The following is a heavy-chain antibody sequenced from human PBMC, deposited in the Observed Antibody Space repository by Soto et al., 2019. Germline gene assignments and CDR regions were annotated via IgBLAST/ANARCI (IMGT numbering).Heavy chain of an antibody. D-gene: IGHD3-3*01. Sequence: LRLSCAASGFALSGYAMHWVSQAPGKGLEWVATISNDGTNEAYAASVKGRINISRAESENKVYLQMNSLRPGDTAIYVCPRAHYDFWTGCDQYDFYGMDVWGQGTTVTVSS. V-gene: IGHV3-30-3*01. CDR1: GFALSGYA. J-gene: IGHJ6*02. CDR3: PRAHYDFWTGCDQYDFYGMDV. CDR2: ISNDGTNE.